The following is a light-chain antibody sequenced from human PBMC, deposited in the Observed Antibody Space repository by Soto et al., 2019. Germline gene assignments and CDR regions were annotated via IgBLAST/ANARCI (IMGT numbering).Light chain of an antibody. J-gene: IGKJ1*01. Sequence: EIVLTQSPGTLSLSPGDRVTLSCRASQSVSSSYLAWYQQKPGQAPRLLIYGASSRATGIPDRFSGSGSGTDFTLTISRLEPEDFAVYYCQQYGSSPWTFGQGTKVDIK. CDR3: QQYGSSPWT. CDR1: QSVSSSY. V-gene: IGKV3-20*01. CDR2: GAS.